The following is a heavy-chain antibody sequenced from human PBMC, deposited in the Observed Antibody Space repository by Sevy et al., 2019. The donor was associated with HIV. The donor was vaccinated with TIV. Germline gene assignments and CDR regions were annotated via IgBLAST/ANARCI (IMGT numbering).Heavy chain of an antibody. D-gene: IGHD3-22*01. Sequence: SETMSLTCTVSGGSISSGDYYWSWIRQPPGQGLEWIGYIYYSGSTYYNPSLKSRVTISVDTSKNQFSLKLSSVTAADTAVYYCARDLRLYSYDSSGYYDYWGQGTLVTVSS. CDR2: IYYSGST. J-gene: IGHJ4*02. CDR3: ARDLRLYSYDSSGYYDY. CDR1: GGSISSGDYY. V-gene: IGHV4-30-4*01.